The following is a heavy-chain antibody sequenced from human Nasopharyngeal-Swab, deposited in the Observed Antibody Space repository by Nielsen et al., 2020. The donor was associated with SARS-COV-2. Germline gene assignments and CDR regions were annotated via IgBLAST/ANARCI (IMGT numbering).Heavy chain of an antibody. V-gene: IGHV5-51*01. J-gene: IGHJ4*02. CDR2: IYPGDSDT. CDR1: GYSFTSYW. Sequence: GGSLRLSCKGSGYSFTSYWIGWVRQMPGKGLEWMGIIYPGDSDTRYSPSFQGQVTISADKSISTAYLQWSSLKASDTAMYYCARSPGIKGSYFDYWGQGTLVTVSS. D-gene: IGHD1-14*01. CDR3: ARSPGIKGSYFDY.